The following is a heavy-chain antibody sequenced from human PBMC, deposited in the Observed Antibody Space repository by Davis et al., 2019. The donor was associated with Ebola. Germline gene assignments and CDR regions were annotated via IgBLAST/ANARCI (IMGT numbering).Heavy chain of an antibody. D-gene: IGHD5-18*01. J-gene: IGHJ4*02. Sequence: SLKISCAASGFTFDDYAMHWVRQAPGKGLEWVSGISWNSGSIGYADSVKGRFTISRDNAKNSLYLQMNSLRAEDTALYYCAKATRYSYGYEPFDYWGQGTLVTVSS. CDR1: GFTFDDYA. CDR3: AKATRYSYGYEPFDY. V-gene: IGHV3-9*01. CDR2: ISWNSGSI.